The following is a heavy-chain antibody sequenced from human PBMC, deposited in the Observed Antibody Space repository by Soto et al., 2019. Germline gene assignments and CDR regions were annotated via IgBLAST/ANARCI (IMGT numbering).Heavy chain of an antibody. V-gene: IGHV3-21*01. CDR2: ISSSSSYI. D-gene: IGHD6-6*01. CDR1: GFTFSSYS. CDR3: ARDWTASIAARPDSYFDY. Sequence: GGSLRLSCAASGFTFSSYSMNWVRQAPGKGLEWVSSISSSSSYIYYADSVKGRFTISRDNAKNSLYLQMKSLRAEDTAVSYCARDWTASIAARPDSYFDYWGQGTLVTVSS. J-gene: IGHJ4*02.